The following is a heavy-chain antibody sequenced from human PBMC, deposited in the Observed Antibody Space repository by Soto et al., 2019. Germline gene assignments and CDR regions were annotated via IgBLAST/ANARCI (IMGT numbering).Heavy chain of an antibody. V-gene: IGHV4-39*01. D-gene: IGHD6-6*01. CDR1: GGSISSSSYY. J-gene: IGHJ4*02. Sequence: QLQLQESGPGLVKPSETLSLTCTVSGGSISSSSYYWGWIRQPPGKGLEWIGSIYYSGSTYYNPSLKSRVTLSVDTSKNQFSLKLSSVTAADTAVYYCARSPQYSSSFHFDYWGQGTLVTVSS. CDR3: ARSPQYSSSFHFDY. CDR2: IYYSGST.